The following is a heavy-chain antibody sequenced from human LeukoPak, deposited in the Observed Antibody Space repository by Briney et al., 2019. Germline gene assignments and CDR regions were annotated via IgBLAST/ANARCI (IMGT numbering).Heavy chain of an antibody. J-gene: IGHJ1*01. D-gene: IGHD3-10*01. Sequence: GGSLRLSCAASGFTFSSYAMSWVRQAPGEGLEWVSAISTNGGSTYFADSVKGRFTITRDNSKNTLSLEMNSLRPEDTAVYYCARARITMVRGVITTGFQHWGQGTLVTVSS. CDR1: GFTFSSYA. CDR3: ARARITMVRGVITTGFQH. CDR2: ISTNGGST. V-gene: IGHV3-23*01.